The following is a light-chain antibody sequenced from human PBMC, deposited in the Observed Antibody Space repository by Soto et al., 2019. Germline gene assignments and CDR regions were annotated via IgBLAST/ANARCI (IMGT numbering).Light chain of an antibody. CDR3: QQFGDSPPAFT. CDR1: QRVSTKY. Sequence: ESMLTQSPGTLSLSPGERATLSCRASQRVSTKYLTWYQQKPGQAPRLLIYGASIRATGIPDRFSGSVSGTDFTLTISRLEPEDFVVYYCQQFGDSPPAFTFGQGTKLEI. J-gene: IGKJ2*01. CDR2: GAS. V-gene: IGKV3-20*01.